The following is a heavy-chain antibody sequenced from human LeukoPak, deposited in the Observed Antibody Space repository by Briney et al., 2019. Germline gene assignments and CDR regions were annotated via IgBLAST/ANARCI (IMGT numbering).Heavy chain of an antibody. CDR1: GFTFSSYA. CDR3: AKDTGVLRFLEWLPFDAFDI. J-gene: IGHJ3*02. CDR2: ISYDGSNK. D-gene: IGHD3-3*01. V-gene: IGHV3-30-3*01. Sequence: PGGSLRLSCAASGFTFSSYAMHWVRQAPGKGLEWVAVISYDGSNKYYADSVKGRFTISRDNSKNTLYLQMNSLRAEDTAVYYCAKDTGVLRFLEWLPFDAFDIWGQGTMVTVSS.